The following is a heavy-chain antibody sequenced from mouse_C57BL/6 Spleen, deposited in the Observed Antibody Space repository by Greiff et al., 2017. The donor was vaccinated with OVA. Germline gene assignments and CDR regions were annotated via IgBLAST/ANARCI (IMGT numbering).Heavy chain of an antibody. J-gene: IGHJ1*03. CDR2: ISDCGSYT. Sequence: EVHLVESGGGLVKPGGSLKLSCAASGFTFSSYAMSWVRQTPEKRLEWVATISDCGSYTYYPHNVKGRFTISRDNAKNNLYLQLSHLKSEDTAMYYGARDRNSSDGEDCYFDVWGKGTTVTVSS. D-gene: IGHD2-12*01. CDR1: GFTFSSYA. V-gene: IGHV5-4*01. CDR3: ARDRNSSDGEDCYFDV.